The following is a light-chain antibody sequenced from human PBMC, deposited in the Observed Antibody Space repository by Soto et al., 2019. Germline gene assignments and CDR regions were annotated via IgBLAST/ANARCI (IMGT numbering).Light chain of an antibody. CDR3: QQYHTSSIT. CDR2: DAS. J-gene: IGKJ5*01. CDR1: QTISSW. Sequence: GDRVTITCRASQTISSWLAWYQQKPGKAPTLLIYDASTLERGVPSRFSGTGSGTEFTLSIDSLQPDDFATYYCQQYHTSSITFGQGTRPENK. V-gene: IGKV1-5*01.